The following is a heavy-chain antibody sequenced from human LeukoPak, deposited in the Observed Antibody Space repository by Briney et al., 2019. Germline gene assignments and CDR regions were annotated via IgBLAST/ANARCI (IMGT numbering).Heavy chain of an antibody. CDR2: IGNSGGMT. CDR3: ARELGGMFDY. D-gene: IGHD1-26*01. Sequence: GGSLRLSCAASGFNFNIYAMNWVRQAPGRGLEWVSGIGNSGGMTSHAESVKGRFTISRDNSKNTLYLQMNSLRVEDTAVYYCARELGGMFDYWGQGTLVTVSS. V-gene: IGHV3-23*01. CDR1: GFNFNIYA. J-gene: IGHJ4*02.